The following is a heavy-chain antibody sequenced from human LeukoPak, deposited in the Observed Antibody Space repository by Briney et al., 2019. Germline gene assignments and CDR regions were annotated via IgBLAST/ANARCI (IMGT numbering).Heavy chain of an antibody. CDR3: AGYNIPYTFEF. CDR2: ILHSGDT. Sequence: SGTLCLTCAVSGGSISRSNWWSWVRQPPGKGLEWIGDILHSGDTNYNASLRSRLTISLDKSRNQFSLQLSSVTAADTAVYYCAGYNIPYTFEFWGPGTVVTVSS. J-gene: IGHJ4*02. V-gene: IGHV4-4*02. D-gene: IGHD1-14*01. CDR1: GGSISRSNW.